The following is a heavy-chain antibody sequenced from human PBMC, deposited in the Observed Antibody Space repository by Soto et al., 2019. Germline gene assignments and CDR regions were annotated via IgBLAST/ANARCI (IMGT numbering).Heavy chain of an antibody. CDR2: IYHSGST. D-gene: IGHD3-9*01. CDR1: GGSITGSSDY. J-gene: IGHJ2*01. V-gene: IGHV4-39*07. Sequence: SETLCLTCSVSGGSITGSSDYWGWIRQPPGKGLEWIGSIYHSGSTNYNPSLKSRVTISVDTSKNQFSLRLSSVTAADTAVYYCARRYYDILAGYPGYFDLWGRGTLVTVSP. CDR3: ARRYYDILAGYPGYFDL.